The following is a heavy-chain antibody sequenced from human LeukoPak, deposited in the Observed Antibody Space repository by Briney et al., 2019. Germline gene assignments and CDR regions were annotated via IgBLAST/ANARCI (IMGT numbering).Heavy chain of an antibody. CDR3: ARHAGVDHYYYYMDV. CDR1: GYTFTSYY. D-gene: IGHD5-12*01. Sequence: ASVKVSCKASGYTFTSYYMHWVRQAPGQGLEWMGIINPSGGSTSYAQKFQGRVTMTRDTSTSTVYMELSSLRSEDTAVYYCARHAGVDHYYYYMDVWGKGTAVTVSS. V-gene: IGHV1-46*01. CDR2: INPSGGST. J-gene: IGHJ6*03.